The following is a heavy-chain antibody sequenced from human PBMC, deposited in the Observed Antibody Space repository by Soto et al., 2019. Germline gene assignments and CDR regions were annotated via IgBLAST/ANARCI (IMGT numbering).Heavy chain of an antibody. Sequence: SETLSLTCTVSGGSISSGGYYWSWIRQHPGKGLEWIGYIYYSGSTYYNPSLKGRVTISVDTSKNQFSLKLSSVTAADTAVYYCARVGGINWFDPWGQGTLVTVSS. D-gene: IGHD3-16*01. J-gene: IGHJ5*02. CDR3: ARVGGINWFDP. CDR1: GGSISSGGYY. V-gene: IGHV4-31*03. CDR2: IYYSGST.